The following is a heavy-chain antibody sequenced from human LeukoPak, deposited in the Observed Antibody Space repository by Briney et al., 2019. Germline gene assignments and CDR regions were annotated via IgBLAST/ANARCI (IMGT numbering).Heavy chain of an antibody. Sequence: SQTLSLTCTVSGGSISSGDYYWSWIRQPPGKGLEWIGYIYYSGSTYYNPSLKSRVTISVDTSKNQLSLKLSSVTAADTAVYHCAREGVPAAHFDYWGQGTLVTVSS. CDR2: IYYSGST. V-gene: IGHV4-30-4*01. D-gene: IGHD2-2*01. CDR3: AREGVPAAHFDY. J-gene: IGHJ4*02. CDR1: GGSISSGDYY.